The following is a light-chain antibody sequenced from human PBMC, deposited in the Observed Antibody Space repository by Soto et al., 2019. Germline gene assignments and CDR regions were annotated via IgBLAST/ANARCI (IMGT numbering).Light chain of an antibody. Sequence: DIQMTQSPSSLSASVGDRVTITFRASQSISSYLNWYQQKPGKAPKLLIYAASSLQSGVPSRVSGSGSGTEFTLTISSLQPDDFATYYCQQYNTFWTFGPGSK. J-gene: IGKJ1*01. V-gene: IGKV1-39*01. CDR2: AAS. CDR3: QQYNTFWT. CDR1: QSISSY.